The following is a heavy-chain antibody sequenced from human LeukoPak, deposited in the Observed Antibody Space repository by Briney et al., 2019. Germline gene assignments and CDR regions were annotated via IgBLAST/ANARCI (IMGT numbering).Heavy chain of an antibody. Sequence: SETLSLTCTVSGGSISSSRYYWGWIRQPPGKGLEWLGGIFCSGCTYCYRYLKIRVTISVDTSKNQLSLKVSSVTAADTAVYYCARDLGGRDGYNYCFDYWGRGTLVTVS. CDR3: ARDLGGRDGYNYCFDY. J-gene: IGHJ4*02. V-gene: IGHV4-39*02. CDR1: GGSISSSRYY. CDR2: IFCSGCT. D-gene: IGHD5-24*01.